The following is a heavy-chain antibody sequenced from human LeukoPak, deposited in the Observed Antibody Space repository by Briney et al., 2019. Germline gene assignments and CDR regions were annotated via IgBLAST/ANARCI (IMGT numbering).Heavy chain of an antibody. CDR3: ARATTRPLSGYFDL. V-gene: IGHV3-11*01. CDR2: ISSSGSTI. CDR1: GFTFSDYY. D-gene: IGHD1-7*01. J-gene: IGHJ2*01. Sequence: GGSLRLSCAASGFTFSDYYMSWIRQAPGKGLEWVSYISSSGSTIYYADSVKGRFTISRDNAKNSLYLQMNSLRAEDTAVYYCARATTRPLSGYFDLWGRGTLVTVSS.